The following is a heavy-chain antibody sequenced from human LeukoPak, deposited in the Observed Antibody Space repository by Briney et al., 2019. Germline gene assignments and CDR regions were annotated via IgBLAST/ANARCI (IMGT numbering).Heavy chain of an antibody. D-gene: IGHD6-13*01. J-gene: IGHJ3*02. CDR1: GYTFTSYY. Sequence: ASVKVSCKASGYTFTSYYMHWVRQAPGQGLEWMGIINPSGGSTSYAQKFQGRVTMTRDTSTSTVYMALSSLRSEDTAVYYCARVFSSSWYTDDAFDIWGQGTMVTVSS. CDR2: INPSGGST. CDR3: ARVFSSSWYTDDAFDI. V-gene: IGHV1-46*01.